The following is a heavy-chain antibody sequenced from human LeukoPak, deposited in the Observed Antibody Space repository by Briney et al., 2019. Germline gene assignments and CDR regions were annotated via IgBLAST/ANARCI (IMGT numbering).Heavy chain of an antibody. V-gene: IGHV3-9*01. D-gene: IGHD5-12*01. J-gene: IGHJ4*02. Sequence: GRSLRLSCAASGFTFDDYAMHWVRQAPGKGLEWVSGISWNSGHKGYADSVKGRFTISRDNAKNSLYLRMNSLRAEDTAFYYCAINGGGDSGYGNFDYWGQGTLVTVSS. CDR1: GFTFDDYA. CDR3: AINGGGDSGYGNFDY. CDR2: ISWNSGHK.